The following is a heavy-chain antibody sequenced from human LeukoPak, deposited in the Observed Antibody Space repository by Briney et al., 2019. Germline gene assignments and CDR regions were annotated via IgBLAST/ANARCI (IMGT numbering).Heavy chain of an antibody. D-gene: IGHD3-10*01. CDR1: GGSFSGYY. V-gene: IGHV4-34*01. CDR2: INHSEST. Sequence: SETLSLTCAVYGGSFSGYYWSWIRQPPGKGLEWIGEINHSESTNYNPSLKSRVTISVDTSKNQFSLKLSSVTAADTAVYYCARGRTLSYYGSGSYFARWGQGTLVTVSS. J-gene: IGHJ4*02. CDR3: ARGRTLSYYGSGSYFAR.